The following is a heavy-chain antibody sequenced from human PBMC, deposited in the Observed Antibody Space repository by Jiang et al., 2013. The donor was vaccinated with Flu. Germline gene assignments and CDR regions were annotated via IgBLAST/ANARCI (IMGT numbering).Heavy chain of an antibody. CDR3: ARGLPYSAYSNLDAFDI. V-gene: IGHV4-59*01. J-gene: IGHJ3*02. Sequence: SGPGLVKPSETLSLTCTVSGGSISSYYWSWIRQPPGKGLEWIGYIYYSGSTNYNPSLKSRVTISVDTSKNQFSLKLSSVTAADTAVYYCARGLPYSAYSNLDAFDIWGQGTMVTVSS. CDR2: IYYSGST. CDR1: GGSISSYY. D-gene: IGHD4-11*01.